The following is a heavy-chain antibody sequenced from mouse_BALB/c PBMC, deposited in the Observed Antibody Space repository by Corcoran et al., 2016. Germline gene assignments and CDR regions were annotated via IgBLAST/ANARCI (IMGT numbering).Heavy chain of an antibody. J-gene: IGHJ3*01. CDR2: INPYNGGT. Sequence: EVQLQQSGPELVKPGASVKMSCKASGYTFTSYVMHWVKQKPGQGLEWIGLINPYNGGTSYNQKFKGKATLTVDKSSSTAYMELLSLTSEDSAVYYCARDYYGSSYVFAYWGQGTLVTVSA. CDR3: ARDYYGSSYVFAY. V-gene: IGHV1-19*01. CDR1: GYTFTSYV. D-gene: IGHD1-1*01.